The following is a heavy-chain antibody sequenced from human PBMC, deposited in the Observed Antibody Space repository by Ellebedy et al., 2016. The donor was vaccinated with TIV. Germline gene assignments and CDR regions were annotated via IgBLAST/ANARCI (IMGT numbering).Heavy chain of an antibody. CDR1: GFTVSTYF. Sequence: GESLKISCAASGFTVSTYFMNWVRQTPGKGLEWVSVIYNDGGTNYTDSVKGRFTISRDSSKNMLYLQMNSLRVEDTAVYYCATDPRGGSDYGDNCFDPWGQGTLVTVSS. D-gene: IGHD3-10*01. J-gene: IGHJ5*02. CDR3: ATDPRGGSDYGDNCFDP. CDR2: IYNDGGT. V-gene: IGHV3-66*01.